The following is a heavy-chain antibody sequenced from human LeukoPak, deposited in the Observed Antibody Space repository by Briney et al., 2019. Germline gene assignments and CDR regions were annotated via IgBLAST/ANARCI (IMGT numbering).Heavy chain of an antibody. CDR1: GGTFSSYA. D-gene: IGHD3-3*01. Sequence: SAKVSCKASGGTFSSYAISWVRQAPGQGLEWMGGIIPIFGTANYAQKFQGRVTITTDESTSTAYMELSSLRSEDTAVYYCARGSHYDFWSGYEGEDNWFDPWGQGTLVTVSS. CDR2: IIPIFGTA. J-gene: IGHJ5*02. V-gene: IGHV1-69*05. CDR3: ARGSHYDFWSGYEGEDNWFDP.